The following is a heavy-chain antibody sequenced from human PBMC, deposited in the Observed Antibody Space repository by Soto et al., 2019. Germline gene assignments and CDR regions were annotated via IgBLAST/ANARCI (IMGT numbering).Heavy chain of an antibody. J-gene: IGHJ6*03. D-gene: IGHD4-17*01. CDR2: IYPGDSDT. CDR1: GYSFTSYW. CDR3: ARHRRATVTDYYYYYMDV. V-gene: IGHV5-51*01. Sequence: GESLKISCKGSGYSFTSYWIGWVRQMPVKGLEWMGIIYPGDSDTRYSPSFQGQVTISADESISTAYLQWSSLKASDTAMYYCARHRRATVTDYYYYYMDVWGKGTTVTVSS.